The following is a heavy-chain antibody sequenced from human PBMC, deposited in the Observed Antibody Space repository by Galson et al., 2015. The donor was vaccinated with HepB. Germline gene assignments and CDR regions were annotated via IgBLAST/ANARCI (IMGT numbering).Heavy chain of an antibody. J-gene: IGHJ4*02. CDR1: GFTFSSFT. CDR3: VRVVLSGSYWYFDF. CDR2: ISTTGTNI. D-gene: IGHD1-26*01. Sequence: SLRLSCAASGFTFSSFTMNWVRQAPGKRLEWVSYISTTGTNIFYVDSVKGRFAVSRDNAKNSLYLQMNSLRAEDTAIYYCVRVVLSGSYWYFDFWGQGTLVTVSS. V-gene: IGHV3-48*01.